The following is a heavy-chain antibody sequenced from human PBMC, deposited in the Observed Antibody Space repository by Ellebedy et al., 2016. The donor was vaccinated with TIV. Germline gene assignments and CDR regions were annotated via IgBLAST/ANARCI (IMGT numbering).Heavy chain of an antibody. CDR1: GYTFTSYG. CDR3: ARDDYYDSSGYYRPGRFDP. Sequence: AASVKVSCKASGYTFTSYGISWVRQAPGQGLEWMGWISAYNGNTNYAQKLQGRVTMTTDTSTSTAYMELRSLRSDDTAVYYCARDDYYDSSGYYRPGRFDPWGQGTLVTVSS. D-gene: IGHD3-22*01. V-gene: IGHV1-18*01. CDR2: ISAYNGNT. J-gene: IGHJ5*02.